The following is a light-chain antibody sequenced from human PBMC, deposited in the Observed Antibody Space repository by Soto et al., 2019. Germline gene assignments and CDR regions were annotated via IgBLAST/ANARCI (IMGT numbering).Light chain of an antibody. Sequence: DIQMTQSPPSLSASVGDRVTITCRASQSISIYVNWYQQKPGEAPKLLISAASRLQGGVPSRFSGSGSGTDFTLTISSLQPEDFATYYCQQNFEMPLTFGPGTQLEIK. CDR1: QSISIY. CDR3: QQNFEMPLT. V-gene: IGKV1-39*01. CDR2: AAS. J-gene: IGKJ2*01.